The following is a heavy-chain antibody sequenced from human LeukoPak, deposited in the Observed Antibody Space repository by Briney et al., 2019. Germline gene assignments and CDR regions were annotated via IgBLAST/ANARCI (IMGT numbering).Heavy chain of an antibody. D-gene: IGHD6-13*01. V-gene: IGHV3-30-3*01. CDR2: ISDDGSRQ. J-gene: IGHJ4*02. Sequence: PGGSLRLSCAATGFTFSNYAIHWGRQAPGKGLEWVAFISDDGSRQHYADSVKGRFTISRDNSKNTLYLQMNSLRAEDTAVYYCAGNSSSWYSFDYWGQGTLVTVSS. CDR1: GFTFSNYA. CDR3: AGNSSSWYSFDY.